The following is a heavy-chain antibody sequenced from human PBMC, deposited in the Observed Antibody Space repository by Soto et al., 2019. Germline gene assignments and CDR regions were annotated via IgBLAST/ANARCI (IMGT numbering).Heavy chain of an antibody. V-gene: IGHV4-30-4*08. CDR1: GGSISSGDYY. D-gene: IGHD5-18*01. CDR2: IYYSGSA. CDR3: APLTVGYSYGNWFDP. Sequence: PSETLSLTCIVSGGSISSGDYYWSWIRQHPGKGLEWIGYIYYSGSAYYNPSLKSRVSMSVDTSKNQFSLKLSSVTAADTAVYYCAPLTVGYSYGNWFDPWGQGTLVTVSS. J-gene: IGHJ5*02.